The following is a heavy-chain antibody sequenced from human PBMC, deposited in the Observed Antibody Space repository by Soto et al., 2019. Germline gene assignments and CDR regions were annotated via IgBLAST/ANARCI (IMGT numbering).Heavy chain of an antibody. CDR2: ITRSP. J-gene: IGHJ4*02. V-gene: IGHV4-30-4*08. CDR3: GALIAGGRGRGF. Sequence: QVQLQESGPGLVKPSQTLSLTCTVSGAPVNSGTYHWSWIRQLPGQGLEWIGYITRSPFYNPSLKGRFSLSRETSRNKLSLDLTSVSAAVTAVYYCGALIAGGRGRGFCGQITMVTVSS. D-gene: IGHD1-26*01. CDR1: GAPVNSGTYH.